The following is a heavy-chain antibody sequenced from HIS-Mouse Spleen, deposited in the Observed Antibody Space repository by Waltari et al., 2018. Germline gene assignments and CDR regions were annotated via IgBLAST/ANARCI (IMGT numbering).Heavy chain of an antibody. V-gene: IGHV3-30*03. Sequence: QVQLVESGGGVVQPGRSLRLSCAASGFTFSSYGMHWVRQAPGKGLEWVAVISYDGSNKYYADSVKGRFTISRDNSKNTLYLQMNSLRAEDTAVYYCAALTEDEDAFDIWGQGTMVTVSS. J-gene: IGHJ3*02. CDR2: ISYDGSNK. D-gene: IGHD7-27*01. CDR1: GFTFSSYG. CDR3: AALTEDEDAFDI.